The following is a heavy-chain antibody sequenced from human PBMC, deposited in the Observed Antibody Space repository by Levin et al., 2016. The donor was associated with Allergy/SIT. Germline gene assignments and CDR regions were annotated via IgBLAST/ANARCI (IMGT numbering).Heavy chain of an antibody. CDR3: ARDLARTTVTTKGNWFDP. V-gene: IGHV4-30-4*01. Sequence: PGKGLEWIGYIYYSGSTYYNPSLKSRVTISVDTSKNQFSLKLSSVTAADTAVYYCARDLARTTVTTKGNWFDPWGQGTLVTVSS. CDR2: IYYSGST. D-gene: IGHD4-11*01. J-gene: IGHJ5*02.